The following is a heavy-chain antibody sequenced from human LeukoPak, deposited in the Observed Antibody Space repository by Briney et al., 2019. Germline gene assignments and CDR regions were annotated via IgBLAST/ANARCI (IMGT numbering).Heavy chain of an antibody. J-gene: IGHJ4*02. CDR3: AKVGGSGNYLHYFDY. Sequence: AGGSLRLSCAASGFTFSIYGMHWVRQAPGKGLEWVSVISHGEDNEYYVDSVKGRFTISRDNSKNTLYLQMNSLRAEDTALYYCAKVGGSGNYLHYFDYWGQGTLVTVSS. V-gene: IGHV3-30*18. CDR2: ISHGEDNE. CDR1: GFTFSIYG. D-gene: IGHD3-10*01.